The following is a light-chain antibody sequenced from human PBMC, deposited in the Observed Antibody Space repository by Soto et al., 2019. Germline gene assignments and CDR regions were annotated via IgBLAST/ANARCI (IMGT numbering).Light chain of an antibody. V-gene: IGKV3-20*01. CDR1: QSVSSSY. Sequence: EIVLTQSPGTLSLSPGERATLSCRASQSVSSSYLAWYQQKPGQAPRLLIYGASSRDNGIPDRFSGSGSGTDFTLTISRLEPEDFAVYYCQQYGSSPQTFGQGTKVEIK. CDR2: GAS. CDR3: QQYGSSPQT. J-gene: IGKJ1*01.